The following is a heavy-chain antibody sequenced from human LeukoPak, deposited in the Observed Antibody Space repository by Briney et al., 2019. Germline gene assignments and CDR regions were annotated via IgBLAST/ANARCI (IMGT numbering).Heavy chain of an antibody. Sequence: PGGSLRLSCAASGFTFSSYGMHWVRQAPGKGLGWVSIIRNDGTNKYYADSVKGRFTVSRDNSKNTLYLQMNSLRVEDTAVYYCAKDLDTASDYWGQGTLVTVSS. D-gene: IGHD5-18*01. J-gene: IGHJ4*02. V-gene: IGHV3-30*02. CDR1: GFTFSSYG. CDR2: IRNDGTNK. CDR3: AKDLDTASDY.